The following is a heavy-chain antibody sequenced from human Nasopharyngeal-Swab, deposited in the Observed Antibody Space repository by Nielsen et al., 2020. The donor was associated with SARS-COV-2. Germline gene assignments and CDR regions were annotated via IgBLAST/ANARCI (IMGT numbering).Heavy chain of an antibody. CDR3: ARPYSGSYFHGMDV. V-gene: IGHV3-30-3*01. CDR2: ISYDGSNK. J-gene: IGHJ6*02. Sequence: VRQMPGKGLEWVAVISYDGSNKYYADSVKGRFTISRDNSKNTLYLQMNSLRAEDTAVYYCARPYSGSYFHGMDVWGQGTTATVSS. D-gene: IGHD1-26*01.